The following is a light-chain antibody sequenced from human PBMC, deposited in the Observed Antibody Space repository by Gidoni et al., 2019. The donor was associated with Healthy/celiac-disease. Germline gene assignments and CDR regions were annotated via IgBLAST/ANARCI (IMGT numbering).Light chain of an antibody. CDR3: AAWDDSLNGLYV. CDR2: SNN. J-gene: IGLJ1*01. V-gene: IGLV1-44*01. Sequence: QSVLTQPPSASGTPGQRVTISCSGSSSNIGSNTVHWYHQLPGTAPKLLIYSNNQRPSGVLDRFSGSKSGTSASLAISGLQSEDEADYYCAAWDDSLNGLYVFGTGTKVTVL. CDR1: SSNIGSNT.